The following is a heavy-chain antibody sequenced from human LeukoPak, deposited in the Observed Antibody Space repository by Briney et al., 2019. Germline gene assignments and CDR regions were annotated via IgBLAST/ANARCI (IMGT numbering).Heavy chain of an antibody. V-gene: IGHV3-23*01. J-gene: IGHJ4*02. CDR1: GITLSNYG. Sequence: GGSLKLSCAVSGITLSNYGMSWVRQAPGKGLEWVAGISGSGGSTNYADSVKGRFTISRDNPKNTLFLQMNSLRAEDTAVYFCAKRGVVIRVILVGFHKEAYYFDSWGQGALVTVSS. CDR2: ISGSGGST. D-gene: IGHD3-10*01. CDR3: AKRGVVIRVILVGFHKEAYYFDS.